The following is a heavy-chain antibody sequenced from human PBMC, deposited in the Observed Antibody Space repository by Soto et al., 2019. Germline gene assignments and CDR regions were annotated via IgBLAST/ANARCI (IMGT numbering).Heavy chain of an antibody. Sequence: SETLSLTCTVSGGSISSGGYSWSWIRQDPGKGLEWIGYIYYSGSTYYNPSLKSRVTISVETSKNQFSLKLSSVTAADTAVSYCARGVMITFGGATARYYYYGMAVWGQGTTVTV. D-gene: IGHD3-16*01. CDR2: IYYSGST. CDR3: ARGVMITFGGATARYYYYGMAV. CDR1: GGSISSGGYS. V-gene: IGHV4-31*03. J-gene: IGHJ6*02.